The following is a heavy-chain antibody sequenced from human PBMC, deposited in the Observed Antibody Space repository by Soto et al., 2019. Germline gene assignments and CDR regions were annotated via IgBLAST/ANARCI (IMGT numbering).Heavy chain of an antibody. D-gene: IGHD3-3*01. CDR1: GFTFSNAW. V-gene: IGHV3-15*07. CDR3: TTVRVITIFGVVIETKDY. J-gene: IGHJ4*02. Sequence: GGSLRLSCAASGFTFSNAWMNWVRQAPGKGLEWVGRIKSKTDGGTTDYAAPVKGRFTISRDDSKNTLYLQMNSLKTEDTAVYYCTTVRVITIFGVVIETKDYWGQGTLVTVSS. CDR2: IKSKTDGGTT.